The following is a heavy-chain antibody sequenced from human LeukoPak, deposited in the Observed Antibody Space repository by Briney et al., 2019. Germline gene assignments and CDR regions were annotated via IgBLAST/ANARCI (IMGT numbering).Heavy chain of an antibody. J-gene: IGHJ6*02. Sequence: KPSETLSLTCAVYGGSFSGYYWSWIRQPPGKGLEWIGEINHSGSTNYNPSLKSRVTISVDTSKNQFSLKLSSVTAADTAAYYCARDIRLNYYYYYGMDVWGQGTTVTVSS. CDR2: INHSGST. CDR1: GGSFSGYY. V-gene: IGHV4-34*01. D-gene: IGHD2-15*01. CDR3: ARDIRLNYYYYYGMDV.